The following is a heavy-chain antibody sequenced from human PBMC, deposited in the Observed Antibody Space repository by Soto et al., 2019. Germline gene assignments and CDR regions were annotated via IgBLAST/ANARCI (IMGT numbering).Heavy chain of an antibody. J-gene: IGHJ5*02. CDR1: GYTFTSYG. CDR3: ATLDHEPFDP. Sequence: ASVKVSCKASGYTFTSYGISWVRQAPGQGLEWMGIINASSGSTSYAQKFQGRVTMTRDTSTSTVYMELSSLRSEDTAVYYCATLDHEPFDPWGQGTLVTVSS. V-gene: IGHV1-46*03. CDR2: INASSGST.